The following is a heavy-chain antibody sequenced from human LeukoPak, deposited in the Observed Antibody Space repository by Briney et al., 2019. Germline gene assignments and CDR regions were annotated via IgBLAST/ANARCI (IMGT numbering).Heavy chain of an antibody. CDR2: IRYDGNNK. CDR3: AKYAHGSGTSFDP. Sequence: GGSLRLSCAASGFTFSSYGMHWVRQAPGKGLEWVAFIRYDGNNKYYADSVKGRFTISRDNAKNSVYLQMSSLRAEDTAVYHCAKYAHGSGTSFDPWGQGTLVTVSS. V-gene: IGHV3-30*02. D-gene: IGHD3-10*01. CDR1: GFTFSSYG. J-gene: IGHJ5*02.